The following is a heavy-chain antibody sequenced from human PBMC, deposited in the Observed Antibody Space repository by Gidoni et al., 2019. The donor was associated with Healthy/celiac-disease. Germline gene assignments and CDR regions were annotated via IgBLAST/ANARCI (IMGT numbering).Heavy chain of an antibody. CDR3: ARHEDSSPGGWFDP. CDR2: IDPSDSYT. V-gene: IGHV5-10-1*03. J-gene: IGHJ5*02. CDR1: AYSFPSYW. Sequence: EVQLVQSGAEVKTPGESLRLSCTGSAYSFPSYWLRWVRQMPGQGLAWMGRIDPSDSYTIYSPSCQGHVTISADKSISTAYLQWSSLKAADTAMYYCARHEDSSPGGWFDPWGQGTLVTVSS. D-gene: IGHD6-6*01.